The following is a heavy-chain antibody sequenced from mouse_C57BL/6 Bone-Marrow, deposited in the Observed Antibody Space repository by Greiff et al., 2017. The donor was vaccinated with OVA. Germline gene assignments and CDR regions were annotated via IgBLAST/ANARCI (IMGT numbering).Heavy chain of an antibody. CDR3: TRSYDGYYGYYAMDY. CDR1: GYTFTSYW. CDR2: IYPGNSDT. V-gene: IGHV1-5*01. J-gene: IGHJ4*01. D-gene: IGHD2-3*01. Sequence: EVQLQQSGTVLARPGASVKMSCKPSGYTFTSYWMHWVKQRPGQGLEWIGAIYPGNSDTSYNQKFKGKAKLTAVTSASTAYMELSSLTNEDSAVYYCTRSYDGYYGYYAMDYWGQGTSVTVSS.